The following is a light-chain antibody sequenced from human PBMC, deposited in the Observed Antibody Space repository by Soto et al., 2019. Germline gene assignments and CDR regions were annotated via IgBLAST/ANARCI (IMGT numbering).Light chain of an antibody. CDR3: CSYAGSYTVV. J-gene: IGLJ2*01. CDR2: DII. Sequence: QSALTQPRSVSRSPGQSVTISCTGTSSDVGGYNYVSWYQQHPGKAPKLMIYDIIKRPSGVPDRFSGSKSGNTASLTISGLQAEDGADYYCCSYAGSYTVVFGGGTKLTVL. CDR1: SSDVGGYNY. V-gene: IGLV2-11*01.